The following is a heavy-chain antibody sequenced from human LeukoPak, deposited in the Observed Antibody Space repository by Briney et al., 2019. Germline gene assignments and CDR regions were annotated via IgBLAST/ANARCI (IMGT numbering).Heavy chain of an antibody. J-gene: IGHJ4*02. V-gene: IGHV4/OR15-8*01. CDR1: GASIDSHSW. CDR2: IYHSGGA. CDR3: AYNRNFALDN. D-gene: IGHD1-14*01. Sequence: PSETLSLTCAVSGASIDSHSWWSWVRQPPGKGLEWIGEIYHSGGANYEPSLKSRVTMSVDTSKNHFSLKLTSVTAADTAVYYCAYNRNFALDNWGQGTLVTVSS.